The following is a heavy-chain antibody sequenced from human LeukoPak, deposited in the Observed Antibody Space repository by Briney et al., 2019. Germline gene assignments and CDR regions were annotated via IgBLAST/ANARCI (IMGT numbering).Heavy chain of an antibody. CDR3: ARRELLSTPDAFDI. CDR2: IYYSGST. J-gene: IGHJ3*02. D-gene: IGHD3-10*01. Sequence: PSETLSLTCTVSGGSISSSSHYWGWIRQPPGKGLEWIGSIYYSGSTYYNPSPKSRVTISVDTSKNQFSLKVSSVTAADTAVYYCARRELLSTPDAFDIWGQGTMVTVSS. CDR1: GGSISSSSHY. V-gene: IGHV4-39*01.